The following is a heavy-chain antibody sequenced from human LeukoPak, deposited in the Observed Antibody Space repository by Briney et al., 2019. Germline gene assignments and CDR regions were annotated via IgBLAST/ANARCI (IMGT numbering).Heavy chain of an antibody. J-gene: IGHJ3*02. V-gene: IGHV1-2*02. CDR1: GYTFTGYY. CDR2: INPNSGGT. Sequence: PVASVKVSCKASGYTFTGYYMHWVRQAPGQGLEWMGWINPNSGGTNYAQKFQGRVTMTRDTSISTAYMELSRLRSDDTAVYYCARDVGFQNQFNAFDIWGQGTMVTVSS. D-gene: IGHD1-14*01. CDR3: ARDVGFQNQFNAFDI.